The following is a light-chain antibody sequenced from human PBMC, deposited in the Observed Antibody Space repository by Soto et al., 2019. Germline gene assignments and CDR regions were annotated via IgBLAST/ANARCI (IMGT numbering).Light chain of an antibody. J-gene: IGKJ4*01. CDR3: QQRSNWL. Sequence: EIVLTQSPATLSLSPGERATLSCRASQSVSSYLAWYQQKPGQAPRLLIYDASSRATGIPARFSGSGSGTDFPLTISSLEPEAFAVYYCQQRSNWLFGGGTKVEIK. CDR2: DAS. V-gene: IGKV3-11*01. CDR1: QSVSSY.